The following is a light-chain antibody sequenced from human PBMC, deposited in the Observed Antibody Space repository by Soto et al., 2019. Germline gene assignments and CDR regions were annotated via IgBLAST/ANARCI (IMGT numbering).Light chain of an antibody. V-gene: IGLV2-14*01. CDR3: ISYIPSTNTHWV. Sequence: QSALTQPASVSGSPGQSITISCTGTNSDVGGYDRVSWYQHHPGKAPKLLIFEVYNRPSGISDRFSGSKSGDTASLTISGLKDEHEDDYHCISYIPSTNTHWVFGGGTKVTVI. J-gene: IGLJ3*02. CDR2: EVY. CDR1: NSDVGGYDR.